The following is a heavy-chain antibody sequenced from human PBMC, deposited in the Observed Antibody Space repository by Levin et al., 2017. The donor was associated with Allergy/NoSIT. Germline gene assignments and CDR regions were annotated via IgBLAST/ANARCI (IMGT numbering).Heavy chain of an antibody. V-gene: IGHV3-7*01. CDR1: GFTFSYSF. J-gene: IGHJ4*02. CDR3: ARKAGPAVLRVDY. D-gene: IGHD3-16*01. CDR2: IKQDGNEI. Sequence: GGSLRLSCVDSGFTFSYSFMSWVRQAPGKGLEWVANIKQDGNEINYLDAVRGRFTISRDNAKNSLYLQMNSLRDEDTAMYYCARKAGPAVLRVDYWGRGTLVTVSS.